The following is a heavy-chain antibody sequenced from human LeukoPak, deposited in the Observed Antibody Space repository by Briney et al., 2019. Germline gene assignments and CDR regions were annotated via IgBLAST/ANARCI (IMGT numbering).Heavy chain of an antibody. CDR3: ARSEGPFDAFDI. V-gene: IGHV3-13*01. CDR1: GFTFSSYA. CDR2: IGTAGDT. J-gene: IGHJ3*02. Sequence: GSLRLSCAASGFTFSSYAMSWVRQAPGKGLEWVSAIGTAGDTYYPGSVKGRFTISRENAKNSLYLQMNSLRAEDTAVYYCARSEGPFDAFDIWGQGTMVTVSS.